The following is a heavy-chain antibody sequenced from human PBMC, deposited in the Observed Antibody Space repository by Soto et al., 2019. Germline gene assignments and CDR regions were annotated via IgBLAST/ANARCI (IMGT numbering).Heavy chain of an antibody. CDR3: ARRYSGYDDAGAFDI. D-gene: IGHD5-12*01. CDR2: IYYTGRT. V-gene: IGHV4-39*01. Sequence: QLQVQESGPGLVKPSETLSLTCTVSGGSISSSAYFWGWIRQPPGKGLEWIGNIYYTGRTSYNPSLKSRITISIDTSKNRFSLKLSSVTAADTSVYFCARRYSGYDDAGAFDIWGQGTMVTVSS. J-gene: IGHJ3*02. CDR1: GGSISSSAYF.